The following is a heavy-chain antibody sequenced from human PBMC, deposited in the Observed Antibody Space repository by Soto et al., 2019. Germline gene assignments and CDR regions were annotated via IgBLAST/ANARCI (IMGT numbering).Heavy chain of an antibody. D-gene: IGHD6-19*01. Sequence: PSETLSFTFAVCVGSFSGYYWSWIRQPPGKGLEWIGEINHSGSTNYNPSLKSRVTISVDTSKNQFSLKLSSVTAADTAVYYCARGRRSSGWHLYYYGMDVWGQGTTVTVSS. V-gene: IGHV4-34*01. J-gene: IGHJ6*02. CDR3: ARGRRSSGWHLYYYGMDV. CDR1: VGSFSGYY. CDR2: INHSGST.